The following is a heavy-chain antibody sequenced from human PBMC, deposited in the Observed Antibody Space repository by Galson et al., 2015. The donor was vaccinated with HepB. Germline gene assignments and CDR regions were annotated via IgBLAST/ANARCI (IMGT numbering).Heavy chain of an antibody. J-gene: IGHJ4*02. V-gene: IGHV3-30*18. CDR2: ISYDGSNK. CDR3: AKDVRLIAAAVTD. Sequence: SLRLSCAASGFTFSSYGMHWVRQAPGKGLEWVAVISYDGSNKYYTDSVKGRFTISRDNSKNTLYLQMNNLRAEDTAVYYCAKDVRLIAAAVTDWGQGTLVTVSS. CDR1: GFTFSSYG. D-gene: IGHD6-13*01.